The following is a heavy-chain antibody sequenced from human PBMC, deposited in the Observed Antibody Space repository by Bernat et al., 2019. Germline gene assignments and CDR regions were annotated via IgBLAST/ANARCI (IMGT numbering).Heavy chain of an antibody. CDR2: IFHSGST. CDR3: ARTYSSGWYRGECYFDY. D-gene: IGHD6-19*01. Sequence: QLQLQESGSGLVKPSQTLSLTCAVSGGSISSDDYFWSWIRQPPGKGLEWIGYIFHSGSTYYNPSLKSRVTISVDRSKNQFSLKLSSVTAADTAVYYCARTYSSGWYRGECYFDYWGQGTLVTVSS. CDR1: GGSISSDDYF. J-gene: IGHJ4*02. V-gene: IGHV4-30-2*02.